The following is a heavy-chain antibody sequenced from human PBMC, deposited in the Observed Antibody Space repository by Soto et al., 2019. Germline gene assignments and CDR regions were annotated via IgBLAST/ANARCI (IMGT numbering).Heavy chain of an antibody. CDR3: ARDASYYSLWSGYYPSRNGMDV. V-gene: IGHV3-33*01. CDR2: IWYDGSKK. Sequence: QVQVVESGGGVVQPGRSLRLSCEASGFTFSSFGMHWVRQAPGKGLEWVSLIWYDGSKKSYGDSVKGRFTISRDNSRNTVYLQRNSLRADDTAVYYCARDASYYSLWSGYYPSRNGMDVWGQGTTVTVSS. CDR1: GFTFSSFG. J-gene: IGHJ6*02. D-gene: IGHD3-3*01.